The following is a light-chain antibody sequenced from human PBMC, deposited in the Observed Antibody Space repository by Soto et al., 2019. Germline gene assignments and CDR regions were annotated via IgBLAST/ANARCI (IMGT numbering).Light chain of an antibody. V-gene: IGKV1-17*01. CDR1: QGITRE. CDR3: QPHNSSPYT. CDR2: AAS. J-gene: IGKJ2*01. Sequence: DIQMTQSPSSLSASVGDRVSITCRASQGITRELAWYQQKPGKAPKRLIYAASSLQSGVPSRFSGSESGTQLTLTISSLQPEDFAPYYCQPHNSSPYTFGQGTRLEIK.